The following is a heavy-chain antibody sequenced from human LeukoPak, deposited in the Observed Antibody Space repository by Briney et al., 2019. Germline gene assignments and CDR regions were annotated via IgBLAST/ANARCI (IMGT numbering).Heavy chain of an antibody. CDR2: ISSSGSTI. Sequence: GGSLRLSCAASGLTFSDYYMSWIRQAPGKGLEWVSYISSSGSTIYYADSVKGRFTISRDNAKNSLYLQMNSLRAEDTAVYYCAHMDDDWTSLIDYWGQGTLVTVSS. J-gene: IGHJ4*02. CDR1: GLTFSDYY. V-gene: IGHV3-11*01. D-gene: IGHD3-3*01. CDR3: AHMDDDWTSLIDY.